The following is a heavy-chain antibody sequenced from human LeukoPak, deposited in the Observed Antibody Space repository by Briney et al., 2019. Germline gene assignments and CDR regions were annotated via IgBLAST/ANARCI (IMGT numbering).Heavy chain of an antibody. D-gene: IGHD1-26*01. Sequence: PGGSLRLSCAASGFTFRSYWMHWVRQAPGKGLVWVSRINSDGSSTSYADSVKGRFTISRDNAKNTLYLQMNSLRAEDTAVYYCARVDSGSYWRGFDYWGQGTLVTVSS. CDR1: GFTFRSYW. J-gene: IGHJ4*02. CDR3: ARVDSGSYWRGFDY. V-gene: IGHV3-74*01. CDR2: INSDGSST.